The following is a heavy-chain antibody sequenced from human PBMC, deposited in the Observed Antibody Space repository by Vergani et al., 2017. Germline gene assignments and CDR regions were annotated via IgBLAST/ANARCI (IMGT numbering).Heavy chain of an antibody. Sequence: QVQLVESGGGVVQPGRSLMLSCAASGFNFRSDSMHWVRQAPGKGLEWVAIISHDGSRTHYADSVKGRFTISRDNSKNTLYLHMDSLRADDTAVYYCAKDWSITIFGPARYHEAGIDYWCPGTLVTVSS. D-gene: IGHD3-3*01. V-gene: IGHV3-30*18. J-gene: IGHJ4*02. CDR3: AKDWSITIFGPARYHEAGIDY. CDR2: ISHDGSRT. CDR1: GFNFRSDS.